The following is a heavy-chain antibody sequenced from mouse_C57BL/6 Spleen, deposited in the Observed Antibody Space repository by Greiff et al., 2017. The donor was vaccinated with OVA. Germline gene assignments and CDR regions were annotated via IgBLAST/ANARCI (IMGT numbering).Heavy chain of an antibody. CDR3: ARSITTVHWYFDV. D-gene: IGHD1-1*01. V-gene: IGHV7-3*01. Sequence: EVQVVESGGGLVQPGGSLSLSCAASGFTFTDYYMSWVRQPPGKALEWLGFIRNKANGYTTEYSASVKGRFTISRDNSQIILYLQMNALRAEDSATYYCARSITTVHWYFDVWGTGTTVTVSS. CDR1: GFTFTDYY. J-gene: IGHJ1*03. CDR2: IRNKANGYTT.